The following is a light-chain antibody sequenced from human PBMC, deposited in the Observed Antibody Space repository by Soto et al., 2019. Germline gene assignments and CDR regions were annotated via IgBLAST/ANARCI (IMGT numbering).Light chain of an antibody. CDR3: QQYCSSPLGT. CDR2: GAS. J-gene: IGKJ2*01. Sequence: EIVLTQSPGTLSLSPGERATLSCRASQSVSSSYLACYQQKPGQAPRLLIYGASSMSTGIPDWFSGSGSETEFTLTISRLEPEDFAVYYCQQYCSSPLGTFGQGTKLEIK. V-gene: IGKV3-20*01. CDR1: QSVSSSY.